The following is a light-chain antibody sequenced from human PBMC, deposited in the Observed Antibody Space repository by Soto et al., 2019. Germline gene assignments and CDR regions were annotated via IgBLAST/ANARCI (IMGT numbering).Light chain of an antibody. CDR3: QQYNTYLT. V-gene: IGKV1-5*03. CDR2: KAS. Sequence: DIQMTQSPSTLSASVGDRVTITCRASQSISSWLAWYQQKPGKAPKLLIYKASSLESGVPSRFRGSGSGTEFTLTTSSLQPDDFATYYCQQYNTYLTFGQGTKVEIK. J-gene: IGKJ1*01. CDR1: QSISSW.